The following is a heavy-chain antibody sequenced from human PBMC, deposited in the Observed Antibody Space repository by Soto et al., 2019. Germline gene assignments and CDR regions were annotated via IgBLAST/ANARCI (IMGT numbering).Heavy chain of an antibody. J-gene: IGHJ6*02. Sequence: GGSLRLSCAASGFTFSSYAMSWVRQAPGKGLEWVSAISGSGGSTYYADSVKGRFTISRDNSKNTLYLQMNSLRAEDTAVYYCAKFGGSGWYGPYYYYGMDVWGQGTTVTVSS. V-gene: IGHV3-23*01. CDR2: ISGSGGST. CDR1: GFTFSSYA. CDR3: AKFGGSGWYGPYYYYGMDV. D-gene: IGHD6-19*01.